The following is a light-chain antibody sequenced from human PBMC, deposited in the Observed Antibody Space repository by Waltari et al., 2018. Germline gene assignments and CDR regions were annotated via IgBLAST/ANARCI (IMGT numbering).Light chain of an antibody. V-gene: IGKV1-9*01. CDR2: DAS. J-gene: IGKJ5*01. CDR1: QGIASY. Sequence: IQLTQSPSFLSASVGDRVTITCRASQGIASYLAWYQQRPGRAPKRLIYDASTLQRGVPSRFSGSGSGTEFTLTVSSLQPEDFATYYCQQLHSYPITFGQGTRLEIK. CDR3: QQLHSYPIT.